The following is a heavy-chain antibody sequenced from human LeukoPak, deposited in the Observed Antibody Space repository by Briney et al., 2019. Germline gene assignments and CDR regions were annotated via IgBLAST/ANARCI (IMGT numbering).Heavy chain of an antibody. Sequence: GGSLRLSCAASGFSFSTYAMSWVRQAPGKGLEWVSAISGSASGVTTYYVDSVKGRFTISRDNAKNSLYLQMNSLRAEDTAVYYCARGGYDYLWGSYRPETELDYWGQGTLVTVSS. CDR1: GFSFSTYA. CDR2: ISGSASGVTT. V-gene: IGHV3-23*01. D-gene: IGHD3-16*02. CDR3: ARGGYDYLWGSYRPETELDY. J-gene: IGHJ4*02.